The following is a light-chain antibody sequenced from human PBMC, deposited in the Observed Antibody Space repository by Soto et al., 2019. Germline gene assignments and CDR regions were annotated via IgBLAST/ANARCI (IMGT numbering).Light chain of an antibody. Sequence: SVLTQSPGTLSLSPGERATLSCRASQSVSSDFLAWYQQKPGQAPRLLIYAASSRASGIPDRFSGSGSGTDFTLTISRREPEDFAVYYCQQYGSSPQTFGQGTRLEIK. CDR2: AAS. CDR1: QSVSSDF. V-gene: IGKV3-20*01. J-gene: IGKJ5*01. CDR3: QQYGSSPQT.